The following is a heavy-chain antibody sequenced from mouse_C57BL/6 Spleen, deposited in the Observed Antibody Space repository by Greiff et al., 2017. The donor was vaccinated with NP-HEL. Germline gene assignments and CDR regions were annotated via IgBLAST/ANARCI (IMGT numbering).Heavy chain of an antibody. CDR2: IYPGDGDT. J-gene: IGHJ4*01. Sequence: VQLQQSGPELVKPGASVKISCKASGYAFSSSWMNWVKQRPGKGLEWIGRIYPGDGDTNYNGKFKGKATLTADKSSSTAYMQLSSLTSEDSAVYFCAPYYYGSSYVSYAMDYWGQGTSVTVSS. CDR3: APYYYGSSYVSYAMDY. V-gene: IGHV1-82*01. CDR1: GYAFSSSW. D-gene: IGHD1-1*01.